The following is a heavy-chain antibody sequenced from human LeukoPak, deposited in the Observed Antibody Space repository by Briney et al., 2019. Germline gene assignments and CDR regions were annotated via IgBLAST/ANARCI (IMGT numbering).Heavy chain of an antibody. Sequence: SSETLSLTCTVSGGSISSGGYYWSWIRQHPGKGLEWIGYIYYSGSTYYNPSLKSRVTISVDTSKNQFSLKLSSVTAADTAVYYCARPDVQIDAFDIWGQGTMVTVSS. J-gene: IGHJ3*02. CDR3: ARPDVQIDAFDI. CDR1: GGSISSGGYY. D-gene: IGHD3-16*01. V-gene: IGHV4-31*03. CDR2: IYYSGST.